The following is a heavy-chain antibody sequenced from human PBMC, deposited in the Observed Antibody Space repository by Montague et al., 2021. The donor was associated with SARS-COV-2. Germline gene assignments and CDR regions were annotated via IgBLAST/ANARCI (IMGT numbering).Heavy chain of an antibody. D-gene: IGHD3-22*01. CDR1: GGSIRSYY. Sequence: SETLSLTCTVSGGSIRSYYWSWIRQPPGKGLEWIGYIYYSGSTNYNPSLKSRVTISVDTSKNQFSLKLSSVTAADTAVYYCAAGDSSGYFEWFDPWGQGTLVTVSS. CDR3: AAGDSSGYFEWFDP. CDR2: IYYSGST. J-gene: IGHJ5*02. V-gene: IGHV4-59*01.